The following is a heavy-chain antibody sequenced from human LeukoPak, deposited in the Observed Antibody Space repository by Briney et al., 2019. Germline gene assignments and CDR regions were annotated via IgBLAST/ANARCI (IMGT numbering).Heavy chain of an antibody. CDR1: GFTFSSYG. Sequence: GGSLRLSCAASGFTFSSYGMNWVRQAPGKGLEWVSFISSSSSYIYYADSVKGRFTISRDNAKNSLYLQMNSLRAEDTAVYYCARVAAAGTAWFDPWGQGTLVTVSS. V-gene: IGHV3-21*01. D-gene: IGHD6-13*01. CDR3: ARVAAAGTAWFDP. CDR2: ISSSSSYI. J-gene: IGHJ5*02.